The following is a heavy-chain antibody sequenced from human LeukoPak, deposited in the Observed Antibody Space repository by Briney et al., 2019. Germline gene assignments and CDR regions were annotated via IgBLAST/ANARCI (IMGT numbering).Heavy chain of an antibody. D-gene: IGHD3-16*01. CDR2: IDNDGGST. Sequence: GGSLRLSCAASGFTFSSYSMNWVRQAPGKGLEWVSRIDNDGGSTAYADSVKGRFTISRDNAKNTLYLQMNSRRAEDTAVYYCARSSFPYYFDYWGQGTMVTVSS. V-gene: IGHV3-74*01. CDR3: ARSSFPYYFDY. J-gene: IGHJ4*02. CDR1: GFTFSSYS.